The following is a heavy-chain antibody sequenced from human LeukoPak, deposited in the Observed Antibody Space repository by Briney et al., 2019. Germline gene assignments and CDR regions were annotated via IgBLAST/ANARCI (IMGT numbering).Heavy chain of an antibody. V-gene: IGHV3-23*01. Sequence: GGSLRLSCAASGFTFSSYAMSWVRQAPGKGLEWVSAISGSGGSTYYADSVKGRFTITRDNSKNTLYLQMNSLRAEDTAVYYCARGARPYGSGNYYTEYYFDYWGQGTLVTVSS. CDR2: ISGSGGST. CDR1: GFTFSSYA. J-gene: IGHJ4*02. CDR3: ARGARPYGSGNYYTEYYFDY. D-gene: IGHD3-10*01.